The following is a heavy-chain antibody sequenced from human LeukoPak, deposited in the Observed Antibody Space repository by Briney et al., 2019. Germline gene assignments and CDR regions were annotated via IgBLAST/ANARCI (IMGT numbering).Heavy chain of an antibody. Sequence: PSETLSLTCTVSGGSVSSGSYYWSWIRQPREKGLEWIGYIFDSGRTNYNPSLKSRVTISVDTSKNQISLKLGSVTVADTAVYYCARGRGYFGYWGQGTLVTVSS. J-gene: IGHJ4*02. V-gene: IGHV4-61*01. CDR1: GGSVSSGSYY. CDR2: IFDSGRT. CDR3: ARGRGYFGY.